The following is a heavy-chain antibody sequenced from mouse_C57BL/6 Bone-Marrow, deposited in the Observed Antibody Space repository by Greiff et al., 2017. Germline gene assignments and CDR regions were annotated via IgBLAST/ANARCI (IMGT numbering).Heavy chain of an antibody. J-gene: IGHJ4*01. Sequence: QVQLKESGPGLVAPSQSLSITCTVSGFSLTSYAISWVRQPPGKGLEWLGVIWTGGGTTYNSALKSRLSISKDNSKSQVFLKMNSLQTDDTARYYCARRITTVVATVDYAMDYWGQGTSVTVSS. CDR3: ARRITTVVATVDYAMDY. V-gene: IGHV2-9-1*01. CDR1: GFSLTSYA. D-gene: IGHD1-1*01. CDR2: IWTGGGT.